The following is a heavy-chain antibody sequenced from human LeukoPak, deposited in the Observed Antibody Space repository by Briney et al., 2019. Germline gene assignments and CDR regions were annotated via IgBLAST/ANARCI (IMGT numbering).Heavy chain of an antibody. Sequence: PSETLSLTCTASGGSISSYYWSWIRQPPGKGLEWIGYMYFGGSSNYNPSLKSRVTISIDTSTNQLSLNLNSVTAADTAVYYCTRASRGYSYGFAEYWGQGTLVTVSS. CDR3: TRASRGYSYGFAEY. CDR2: MYFGGSS. V-gene: IGHV4-59*01. CDR1: GGSISSYY. D-gene: IGHD5-18*01. J-gene: IGHJ4*02.